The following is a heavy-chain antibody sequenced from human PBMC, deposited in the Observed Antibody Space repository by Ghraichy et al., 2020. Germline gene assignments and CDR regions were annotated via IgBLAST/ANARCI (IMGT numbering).Heavy chain of an antibody. CDR3: AKHRPTGTKYMGVFDY. J-gene: IGHJ4*02. D-gene: IGHD1-7*01. CDR1: GFTFSSYA. CDR2: TSDSGGNT. V-gene: IGHV3-23*01. Sequence: GGSLRLSCAPSGFTFSSYAMSWVRQAPGKGLEWVSTTSDSGGNTYYADSAMGRFTISRDNSKNTLYLQMNSLRAEDTAVYYCAKHRPTGTKYMGVFDYWCQGTLVTVSS.